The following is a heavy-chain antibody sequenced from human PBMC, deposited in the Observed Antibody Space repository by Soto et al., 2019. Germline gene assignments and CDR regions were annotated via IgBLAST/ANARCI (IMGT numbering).Heavy chain of an antibody. CDR1: GYSFTSYW. V-gene: IGHV5-51*01. Sequence: PGESLKISCKGSGYSFTSYWIGWVRQMPGKGLEWMGIIYPGDSDTRYSPSFQGQVTISADKSISTAYLQWSDLKASDTAMFYCARHSFPVDSSQYYFDFWGQGTLVTVSS. J-gene: IGHJ4*02. CDR2: IYPGDSDT. CDR3: ARHSFPVDSSQYYFDF. D-gene: IGHD2-15*01.